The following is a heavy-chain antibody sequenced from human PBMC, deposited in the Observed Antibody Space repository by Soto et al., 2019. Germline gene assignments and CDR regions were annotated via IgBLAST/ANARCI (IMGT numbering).Heavy chain of an antibody. CDR2: IIPILGIA. CDR1: GGTFSSYT. V-gene: IGHV1-69*02. D-gene: IGHD6-19*01. J-gene: IGHJ5*02. Sequence: QVQLVQSGAEVKKPGSSVKVSCKASGGTFSSYTISWVRQAPGQGLEWMGRIIPILGIANYAQKFQGRVTITADKFTSTDYMELSRLRSEDTAVYYCASAPTRIAVAGTTWFDPWGQGTLVTVSS. CDR3: ASAPTRIAVAGTTWFDP.